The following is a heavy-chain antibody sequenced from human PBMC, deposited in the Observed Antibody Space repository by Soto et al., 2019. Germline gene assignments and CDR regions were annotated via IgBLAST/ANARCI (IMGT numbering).Heavy chain of an antibody. V-gene: IGHV4-38-2*01. CDR1: GYLISSGYY. CDR3: ARHLSTGYGSCYFRY. J-gene: IGHJ4*03. D-gene: IGHD3-22*01. CDR2: LDYSGRT. Sequence: SETLSLTCSVSGYLISSGYYWGWIRQTPGKGLEWLGSLDYSGRTYYNPSLKSRASTSVDLSKNQFSLNLRSVTAADPAVYFCARHLSTGYGSCYFRYWGQGTLGTVST.